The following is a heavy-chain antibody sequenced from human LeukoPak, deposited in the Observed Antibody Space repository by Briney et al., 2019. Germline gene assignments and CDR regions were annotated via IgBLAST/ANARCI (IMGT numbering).Heavy chain of an antibody. CDR1: GFTFSSYA. V-gene: IGHV3-30*04. CDR2: ISYDGSNK. D-gene: IGHD6-19*01. CDR3: ARDLGIVVAGTYFDY. Sequence: PGGSLRLSCAASGFTFSSYAMHWVRQAPGKGLEWVAVISYDGSNKYYADSVKGRFTISRDNSKNTLYLQMNSLRADDTAVYYCARDLGIVVAGTYFDYWGQGTLVTVSS. J-gene: IGHJ4*02.